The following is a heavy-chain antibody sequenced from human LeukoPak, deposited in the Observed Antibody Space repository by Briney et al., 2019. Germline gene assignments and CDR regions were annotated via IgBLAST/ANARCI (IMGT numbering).Heavy chain of an antibody. V-gene: IGHV4-34*01. J-gene: IGHJ4*02. D-gene: IGHD3-3*01. CDR3: ARGGSGYDFWSGYYTFDY. CDR1: GGSFSGYY. Sequence: SETLSLTCAVYGGSFSGYYWSWNRQPPGKGLEWIGEINHSGSTNYNPSLKSRVTISVDTSKNQFSLKLSSVTAADTAVYYCARGGSGYDFWSGYYTFDYWGQGTLVTVSS. CDR2: INHSGST.